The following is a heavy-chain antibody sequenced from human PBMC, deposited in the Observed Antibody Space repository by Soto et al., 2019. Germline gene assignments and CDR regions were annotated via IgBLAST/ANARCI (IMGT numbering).Heavy chain of an antibody. V-gene: IGHV4-39*01. CDR1: GGSLSSGPYS. J-gene: IGHJ6*02. Sequence: QLQLQESGPGLVKPSETLSLTCSVSGGSLSSGPYSWGLIRQPPGKGLEWIGTFYYSGSTHYNPSLASRVTVSVDTSKNQFSLKVTSVTAADTAMYYCARLGGYCSSTSCYGYYGMDVWGQGTTVTVSS. CDR3: ARLGGYCSSTSCYGYYGMDV. CDR2: FYYSGST. D-gene: IGHD2-2*01.